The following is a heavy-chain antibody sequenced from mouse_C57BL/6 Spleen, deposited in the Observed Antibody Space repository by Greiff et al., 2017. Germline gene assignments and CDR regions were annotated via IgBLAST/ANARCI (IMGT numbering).Heavy chain of an antibody. CDR2: IHPSDSDT. D-gene: IGHD1-1*01. Sequence: QVQLKQPGAELVKPGASVKVSCKASGYTFTSYWMHWVKQRPGQGLEWIGRIHPSDSDTNYNQKFKGKATLTVDKSSSTAYMQLSSLTSEDSAVYYCAIPLICGSSLVPFAYWGQGTLVTVSA. CDR1: GYTFTSYW. V-gene: IGHV1-74*01. J-gene: IGHJ3*01. CDR3: AIPLICGSSLVPFAY.